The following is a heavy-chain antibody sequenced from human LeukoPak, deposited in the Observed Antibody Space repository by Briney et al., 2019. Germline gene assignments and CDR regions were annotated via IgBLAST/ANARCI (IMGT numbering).Heavy chain of an antibody. CDR3: AREGPRGNSQFDY. D-gene: IGHD2/OR15-2a*01. Sequence: GGSLRLSCAASGFTFSSYSMNWVRQAPGKGLEWVSSISSSSSYIYYADSVKGRFTISRDNAKNSLYLQMNSLRAEDTAVCYCAREGPRGNSQFDYWGQGTLVTVSS. CDR2: ISSSSSYI. J-gene: IGHJ4*02. V-gene: IGHV3-21*03. CDR1: GFTFSSYS.